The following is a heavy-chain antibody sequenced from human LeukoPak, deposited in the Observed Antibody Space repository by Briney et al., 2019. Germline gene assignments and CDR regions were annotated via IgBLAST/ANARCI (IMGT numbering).Heavy chain of an antibody. CDR1: GFTFDDYA. CDR2: ISWNSGSI. V-gene: IGHV3-9*01. J-gene: IGHJ4*02. D-gene: IGHD2-15*01. CDR3: ARAETGPFVGRD. Sequence: GRSLRLSCAASGFTFDDYAMHWVRQAPGKGLEWVSGISWNSGSIGYADSVKGRFTISRDNSKNTLYLQMNSLRAEDTAVYYCARAETGPFVGRDWGQGTLVTVSS.